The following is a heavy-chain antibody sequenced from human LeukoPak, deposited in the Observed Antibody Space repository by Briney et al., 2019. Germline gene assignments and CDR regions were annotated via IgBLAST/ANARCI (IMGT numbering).Heavy chain of an antibody. J-gene: IGHJ4*02. CDR2: IQNDGNSK. D-gene: IGHD2-15*01. Sequence: PGGSLRLSCAASGLTFSMPPMDWVRQAPGKGLEWVAFIQNDGNSKNYADSVRGRFTISRDTSKNTLYLQMNSLRPEDTALYFCAIGADHCFPNWGQGTLVTVSS. CDR3: AIGADHCFPN. V-gene: IGHV3-30*02. CDR1: GLTFSMPP.